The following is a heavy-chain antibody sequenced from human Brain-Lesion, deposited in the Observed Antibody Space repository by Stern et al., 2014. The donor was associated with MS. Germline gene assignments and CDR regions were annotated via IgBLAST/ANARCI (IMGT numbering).Heavy chain of an antibody. Sequence: EMQLVESGGGLVKPGGPLRLSCAASGFNLSSYPMNWVRQAPGKGLEWVSPISSSSTYMYHADSVKGRFTISRDNAKNSLYLQMKSLRAEDTGVYYCASSIVVVPAAENKGFDPWGQGTLVTVSS. CDR3: ASSIVVVPAAENKGFDP. CDR2: ISSSSTYM. D-gene: IGHD2-2*01. CDR1: GFNLSSYP. V-gene: IGHV3-21*01. J-gene: IGHJ5*02.